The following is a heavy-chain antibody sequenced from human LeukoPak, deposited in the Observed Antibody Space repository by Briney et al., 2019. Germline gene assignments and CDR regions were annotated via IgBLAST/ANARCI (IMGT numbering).Heavy chain of an antibody. CDR3: ARGAPRWWFDP. CDR1: GGSISSDRYY. J-gene: IGHJ5*02. CDR2: IYTFGNT. D-gene: IGHD4-23*01. Sequence: PSETLSLTCTVSGGSISSDRYYWTWIRQPAGKGLEWIGLIYTFGNTNYNPSRKTRVTISVHTSKNQFSLKLSSVTAADTAIYYCARGAPRWWFDPWGQGILVTVSS. V-gene: IGHV4-61*02.